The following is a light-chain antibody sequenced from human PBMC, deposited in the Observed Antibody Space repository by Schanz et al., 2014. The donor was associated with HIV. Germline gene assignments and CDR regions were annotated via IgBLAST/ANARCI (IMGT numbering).Light chain of an antibody. J-gene: IGKJ2*01. V-gene: IGKV3-20*01. CDR1: QTVSSNS. CDR3: QQYDSSSYT. CDR2: SAS. Sequence: EIVLTQSPVILSLSPGERATLSCRASQTVSSNSLGWYQQKRGQVPRLLIYSASRRANGIPDRFSGSGSGTDFTLTINRMEPEDYAVYYCQQYDSSSYTYGQGTKLEIK.